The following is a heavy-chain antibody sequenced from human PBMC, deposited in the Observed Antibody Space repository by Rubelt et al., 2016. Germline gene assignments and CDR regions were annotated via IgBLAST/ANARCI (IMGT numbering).Heavy chain of an antibody. CDR3: ANVVYDSSGYLDY. CDR1: GGSISSSSYY. Sequence: QLQLQESGPGLVKPSETLSLTCTVSGGSISSSSYYWGWIRQPPGKGLEWIGSIYYSGSTYYNPSLKGRVTISVETSKNQVSLKLSSVTAADTAVYYCANVVYDSSGYLDYWGQGSLVTVSS. V-gene: IGHV4-39*01. D-gene: IGHD3-22*01. CDR2: IYYSGST. J-gene: IGHJ4*02.